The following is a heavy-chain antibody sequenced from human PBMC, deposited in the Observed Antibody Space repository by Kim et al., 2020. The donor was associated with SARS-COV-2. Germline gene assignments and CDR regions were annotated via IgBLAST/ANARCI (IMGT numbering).Heavy chain of an antibody. CDR1: GFTFDDYA. Sequence: GGSLRLFCAASGFTFDDYAMHWVRQAPGKGLEWVSGISWNSGNIGYADSVNGRFTISRDNAKNSLYLQMNNLRTEDTAFYYCAKEHSSSWRTYYYGMDVWGQGTTVTVSS. D-gene: IGHD6-13*01. CDR3: AKEHSSSWRTYYYGMDV. J-gene: IGHJ6*02. CDR2: ISWNSGNI. V-gene: IGHV3-9*01.